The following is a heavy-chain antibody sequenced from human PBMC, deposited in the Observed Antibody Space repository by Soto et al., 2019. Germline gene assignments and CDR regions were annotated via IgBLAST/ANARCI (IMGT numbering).Heavy chain of an antibody. CDR3: AKGVERDF. V-gene: IGHV3-23*01. CDR1: GFSFSSFA. Sequence: EVLLLESGGGLVQPGGSLRLSCEASGFSFSSFAMNWVRQAPGKGLEWVSAIGDSGASTYYADSVKGRFTISRDNSRNTLCLQLNSMMAEDTAVYDCAKGVERDFWCNGTTVTVSS. D-gene: IGHD1-26*01. J-gene: IGHJ6*04. CDR2: IGDSGAST.